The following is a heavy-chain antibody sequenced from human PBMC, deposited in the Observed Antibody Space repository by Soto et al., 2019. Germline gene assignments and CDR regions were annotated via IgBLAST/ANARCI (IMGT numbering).Heavy chain of an antibody. Sequence: PGGSLRLSCAASRFTFSSYGMHWVRQAPGKGLEWVAVIWYDGSNKYYADSVKGRFTISRDNSKNTLYLQMNSLRAEDTAVYYCARAAALSYYYYGMDVWGQGTTVTVSS. CDR2: IWYDGSNK. CDR1: RFTFSSYG. J-gene: IGHJ6*02. D-gene: IGHD6-13*01. V-gene: IGHV3-33*01. CDR3: ARAAALSYYYYGMDV.